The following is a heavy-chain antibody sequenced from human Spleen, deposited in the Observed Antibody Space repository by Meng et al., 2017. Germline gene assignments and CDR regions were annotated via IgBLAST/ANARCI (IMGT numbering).Heavy chain of an antibody. V-gene: IGHV1-46*01. CDR2: IDPSGGYT. D-gene: IGHD4-23*01. CDR3: ASPVTTVAV. CDR1: GYTFTTYY. J-gene: IGHJ4*02. Sequence: QVQLVESGAEVMKPGASVKISCKASGYTFTTYYIHWVRQAPGQGLEWMGIIDPSGGYTNYAQKFQDRFTMTTDTSTTTAYMELSGLRSEDTAVYYCASPVTTVAVWGQGTLVTVSS.